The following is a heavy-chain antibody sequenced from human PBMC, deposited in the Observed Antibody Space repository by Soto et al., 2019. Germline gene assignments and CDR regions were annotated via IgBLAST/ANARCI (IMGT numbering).Heavy chain of an antibody. CDR3: ARGYDRSGYSSDY. CDR2: ISSSGITI. Sequence: GALRGSGVASGFTFSDYSMSWIRQAPGKRLEWVSYISSSGITIYYAGSVKGRFTISRDNAKNSVYLQMNSLRAEDTAVYYCARGYDRSGYSSDYWGQGTLVRVSS. CDR1: GFTFSDYS. V-gene: IGHV3-11*01. J-gene: IGHJ4*02. D-gene: IGHD3-22*01.